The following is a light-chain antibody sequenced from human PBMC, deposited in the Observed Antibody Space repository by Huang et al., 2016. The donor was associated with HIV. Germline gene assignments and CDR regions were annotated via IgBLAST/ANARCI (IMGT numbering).Light chain of an antibody. CDR3: QQWKDWPWT. V-gene: IGKV3-15*01. J-gene: IGKJ1*01. Sequence: ETVMTQSPATLSLSPGERANLSCRASQSVSSSLAWYQQQPGQAPRLLIYSASTRATGSPARFTGSWSGKEFTLTISSLQSEDVAFYYCQQWKDWPWTFGQGTKVEIK. CDR1: QSVSSS. CDR2: SAS.